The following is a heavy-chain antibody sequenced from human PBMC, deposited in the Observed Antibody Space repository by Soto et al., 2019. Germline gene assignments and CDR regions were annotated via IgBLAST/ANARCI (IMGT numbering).Heavy chain of an antibody. J-gene: IGHJ6*02. V-gene: IGHV1-8*01. CDR1: GYTFTSYD. CDR2: LNPNSGNT. Sequence: QVQLVQSGAEVKKPGASVKVSCKASGYTFTSYDINWVRQATGQGLEWMGWLNPNSGNTGHAEKFQGRVTMTRNHTLNTAYMELSSLRSEDTAVYYCAREKTSFGMDVWGQGNTVTVSS. CDR3: AREKTSFGMDV.